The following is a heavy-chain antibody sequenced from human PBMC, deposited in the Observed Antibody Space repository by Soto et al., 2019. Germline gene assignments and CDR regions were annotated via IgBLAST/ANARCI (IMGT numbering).Heavy chain of an antibody. CDR2: ISYDGGNA. V-gene: IGHV3-30*03. Sequence: QVQLVESGGGVVQPGGSLRLSCAGSGFSFSNHVMHWVRQAPGKGLEWVAVISYDGGNAYYAESVKGRFTVSRDNSKNTIYIEMSSVRGDDTAVYYCARDLTVFGVLNGDSPMDVWGQGTTVTVSS. CDR1: GFSFSNHV. D-gene: IGHD3-3*01. CDR3: ARDLTVFGVLNGDSPMDV. J-gene: IGHJ6*02.